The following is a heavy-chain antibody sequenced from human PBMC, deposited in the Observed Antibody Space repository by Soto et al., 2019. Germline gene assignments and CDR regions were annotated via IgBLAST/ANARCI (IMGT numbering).Heavy chain of an antibody. V-gene: IGHV4-31*03. D-gene: IGHD2-15*01. CDR1: GGSISSGGYY. CDR2: IYYSGST. J-gene: IGHJ3*02. Sequence: QVQLQESGPGLVKPSQTLSLTCTVSGGSISSGGYYWSWIRQHPGKGLEWIGYIYYSGSTYYNPSLKSRVTISVDTSKNPFSLKLSSVTAADTAVYYCVRVGGTERDCSGGSCYVAFDIWGQGTMVTVSS. CDR3: VRVGGTERDCSGGSCYVAFDI.